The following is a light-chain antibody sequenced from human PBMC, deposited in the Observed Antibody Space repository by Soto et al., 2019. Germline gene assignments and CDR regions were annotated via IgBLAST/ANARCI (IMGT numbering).Light chain of an antibody. CDR2: MTS. CDR3: QQSYSTLTWT. CDR1: QSISSW. Sequence: DIQMTQSPSTLSPSVGDRVTITCRASQSISSWLAWYQQKPGKAPKVLIYMTSNLESGVPSRFSGSGSGTEFTLSISGLQPEDFATYYCQQSYSTLTWTFGQGTKVDIK. J-gene: IGKJ1*01. V-gene: IGKV1-5*03.